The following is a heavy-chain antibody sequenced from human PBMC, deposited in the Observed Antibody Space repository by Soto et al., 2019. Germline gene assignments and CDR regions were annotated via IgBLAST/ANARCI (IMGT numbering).Heavy chain of an antibody. D-gene: IGHD2-2*02. CDR3: ASVTRTCISTSCYRYYYGMDV. CDR2: IYYSRST. J-gene: IGHJ6*02. CDR1: GGSVSSGSYY. Sequence: QVQLQESGPGLVKPSETLSLTCTVSGGSVSSGSYYWSWIRQPPGKGLEWIGYIYYSRSTNYNPSLKSRVTISVDTSKNQFSLKLSSVTAADTAVYYCASVTRTCISTSCYRYYYGMDVWGQGTTVTVSS. V-gene: IGHV4-61*01.